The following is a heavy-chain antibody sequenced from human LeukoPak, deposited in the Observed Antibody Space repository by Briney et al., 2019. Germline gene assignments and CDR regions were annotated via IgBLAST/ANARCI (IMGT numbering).Heavy chain of an antibody. CDR1: GYSFNKYW. D-gene: IGHD1-26*01. V-gene: IGHV5-51*01. Sequence: GESLQISCQASGYSFNKYWIAWVRQMPGKGLEWMGLIYPGDSRKRYSPTFQGQVAFSADMSINTAYLLWSSLEASDTAMYYCAREGGIEGAPFWGQGTLVTVSS. CDR3: AREGGIEGAPF. CDR2: IYPGDSRK. J-gene: IGHJ4*02.